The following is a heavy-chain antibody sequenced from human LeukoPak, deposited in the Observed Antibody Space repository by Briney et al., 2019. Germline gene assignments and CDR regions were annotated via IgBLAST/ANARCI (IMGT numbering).Heavy chain of an antibody. Sequence: GGSLSLSCAASGFTFRDYWMHWVRQAPGKGLVWVSRLHSDGSNTTYADSVKGRFTISRDNAKNTLYLQMNSLRAEDTAVYYCARLSGYSSIDYWGQGALVTVSS. J-gene: IGHJ4*02. CDR3: ARLSGYSSIDY. D-gene: IGHD6-13*01. CDR1: GFTFRDYW. V-gene: IGHV3-74*01. CDR2: LHSDGSNT.